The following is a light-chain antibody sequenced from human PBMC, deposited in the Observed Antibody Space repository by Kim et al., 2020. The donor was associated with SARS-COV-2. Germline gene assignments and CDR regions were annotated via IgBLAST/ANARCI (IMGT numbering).Light chain of an antibody. CDR2: EVS. V-gene: IGLV2-14*01. CDR3: SSFTISSTVV. J-gene: IGLJ1*01. CDR1: SSDVGVYNF. Sequence: QSALTQPASVSGSPGQSITISCTGTSSDVGVYNFVSWYQQHPGKAPKLMIYEVSNRPSGVPDRFSGSKSGNTASLTISGLQPEDEADYYCSSFTISSTVVFGTGTKVTDL.